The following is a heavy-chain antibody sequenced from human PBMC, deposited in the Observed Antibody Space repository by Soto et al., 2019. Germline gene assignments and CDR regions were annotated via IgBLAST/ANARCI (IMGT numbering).Heavy chain of an antibody. CDR3: ARDVRENYYDSSGYYSYYNGMDV. V-gene: IGHV6-1*01. D-gene: IGHD3-22*01. Sequence: SQTLSLTCAISGDSVSSNRAAWNWIRQSPSRGLEWLGRTYYRSKWYNDNAVSVKSRITINPDTSKNQFSLQLNSMTPEDTAVYYCARDVRENYYDSSGYYSYYNGMDVWGQGTTVTVSS. J-gene: IGHJ6*02. CDR2: TYYRSKWYN. CDR1: GDSVSSNRAA.